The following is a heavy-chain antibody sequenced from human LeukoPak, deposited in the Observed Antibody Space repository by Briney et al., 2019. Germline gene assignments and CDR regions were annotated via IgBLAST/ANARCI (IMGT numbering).Heavy chain of an antibody. CDR2: INNVASHI. Sequence: GGSLRLSCAASGVSISSSAMNWVRQAPGKGLEWVSSINNVASHIYYAGSVRGRFTISGDNAKNSVYLQMHSLRAEDTAVYYCTRDATYYLRYGYFDYWGQGTLVTVSS. CDR1: GVSISSSA. V-gene: IGHV3-21*01. D-gene: IGHD2/OR15-2a*01. CDR3: TRDATYYLRYGYFDY. J-gene: IGHJ4*02.